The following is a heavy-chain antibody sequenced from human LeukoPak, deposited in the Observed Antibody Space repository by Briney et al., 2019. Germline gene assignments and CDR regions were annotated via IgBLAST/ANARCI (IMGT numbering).Heavy chain of an antibody. CDR3: AKMGAKYYYGSGSYYNFDY. J-gene: IGHJ4*02. Sequence: PGGSLRLSCAASGSTFSSYAMSWVRQAPGKGLEWVSAISGSGGSTYYADSVKGRFTISRDNSKNTLYLQMNSLRAEDTAVYYCAKMGAKYYYGSGSYYNFDYWGQGTLVTVSS. CDR1: GSTFSSYA. D-gene: IGHD3-10*01. CDR2: ISGSGGST. V-gene: IGHV3-23*01.